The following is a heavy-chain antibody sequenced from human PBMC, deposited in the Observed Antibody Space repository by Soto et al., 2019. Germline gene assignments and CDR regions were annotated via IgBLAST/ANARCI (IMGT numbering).Heavy chain of an antibody. D-gene: IGHD6-13*01. CDR1: GGTFSSYA. Sequence: SVKVSCKASGGTFSSYAISWVRQAPGQGLEWMGGIIPIFGTANYAQKFQGRVTITADESTSTAYMELSSLRSEDTAVYYCASKARIAAAVALYYGMDVWGQGTTLTV. CDR2: IIPIFGTA. J-gene: IGHJ6*02. CDR3: ASKARIAAAVALYYGMDV. V-gene: IGHV1-69*13.